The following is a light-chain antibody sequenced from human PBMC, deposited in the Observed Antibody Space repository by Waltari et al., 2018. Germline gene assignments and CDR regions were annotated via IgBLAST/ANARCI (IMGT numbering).Light chain of an antibody. CDR1: KLGNKY. CDR2: HDD. CDR3: QAWDSSTDYV. J-gene: IGLJ1*01. V-gene: IGLV3-1*01. Sequence: SYELTQPASVSVFPGQTARITCSGDKLGNKYACWYQQKPGQSPVMVMYHDDKRHSGIPDRFSGSNSVNTATLTISGTQSMDEADYYCQAWDSSTDYVFVPGTKVTVL.